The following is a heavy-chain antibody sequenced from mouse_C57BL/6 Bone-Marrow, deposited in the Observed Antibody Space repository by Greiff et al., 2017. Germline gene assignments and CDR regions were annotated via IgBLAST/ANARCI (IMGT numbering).Heavy chain of an antibody. CDR1: GYTFTSYW. Sequence: QVQLQQPGAELVKPGASVKLSCKASGYTFTSYWMQWVKQRPGQGLEWLGEIDPSDSYTNYTQKFKGKATLTVDTSSSTAYMQLSSLPSEDSAVYYCASEGQLWNYFDYWGQGTTLTVSS. CDR2: IDPSDSYT. V-gene: IGHV1-50*01. D-gene: IGHD3-3*01. CDR3: ASEGQLWNYFDY. J-gene: IGHJ2*01.